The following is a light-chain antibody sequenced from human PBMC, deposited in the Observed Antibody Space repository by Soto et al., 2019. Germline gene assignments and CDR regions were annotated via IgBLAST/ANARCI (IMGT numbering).Light chain of an antibody. CDR3: QQYNNWWT. Sequence: DIQMTQSPSSLSASVGDRVTITCRASQSISSYLNWYQQRPGKAPKLLIYAASSLQSGVPSRFSGSGSGTEFTLTINSLQSEDFAVYYCQQYNNWWTFGQGTKVDI. CDR1: QSISSY. J-gene: IGKJ1*01. CDR2: AAS. V-gene: IGKV1-39*01.